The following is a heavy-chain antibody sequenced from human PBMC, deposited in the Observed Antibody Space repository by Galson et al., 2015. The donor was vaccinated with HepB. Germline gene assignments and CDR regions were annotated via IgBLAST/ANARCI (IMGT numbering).Heavy chain of an antibody. V-gene: IGHV6-1*01. J-gene: IGHJ4*02. Sequence: CAISGDIVSSNSAAWNWIRQSPSRGLEWLGRTFYRSRWYTDYALSVKSRIIINSDTSKNQLSLHLNSVTPEDTALYYCVRDGEIAAAAFDYWGQGTLVTVSS. CDR1: GDIVSSNSAA. CDR3: VRDGEIAAAAFDY. CDR2: TFYRSRWYT. D-gene: IGHD6-13*01.